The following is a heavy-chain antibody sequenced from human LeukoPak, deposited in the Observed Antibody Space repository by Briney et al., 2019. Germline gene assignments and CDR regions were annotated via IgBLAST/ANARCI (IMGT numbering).Heavy chain of an antibody. CDR3: ARGRGRQQFHQRGPTLRFLEWLSRVRAGYYYMDV. Sequence: VASVKVSCKASGYTFTSYDINWVRQATGQGLEWMGWMNPNSGNTGYAQKFQGRVTMTRNTSISTAYMELSSLRSEDTAVYYCARGRGRQQFHQRGPTLRFLEWLSRVRAGYYYMDVWGKGTTVTISS. J-gene: IGHJ6*03. CDR2: MNPNSGNT. D-gene: IGHD3-3*01. V-gene: IGHV1-8*01. CDR1: GYTFTSYD.